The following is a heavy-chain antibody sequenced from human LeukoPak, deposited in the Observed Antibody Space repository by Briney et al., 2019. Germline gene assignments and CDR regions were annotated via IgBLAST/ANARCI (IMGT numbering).Heavy chain of an antibody. CDR1: GGSISSYY. Sequence: KPSETLSLTCTVSGGSISSYYWSWIRQPPGKGLEWIGYIYYSGSTNYNPSLKSRVTISVDTSKNRFSLKLSSVTAADTAVCYCAREGYCSGGSCYLYNWFDPWGQGTLVTVSS. J-gene: IGHJ5*02. D-gene: IGHD2-15*01. V-gene: IGHV4-59*01. CDR3: AREGYCSGGSCYLYNWFDP. CDR2: IYYSGST.